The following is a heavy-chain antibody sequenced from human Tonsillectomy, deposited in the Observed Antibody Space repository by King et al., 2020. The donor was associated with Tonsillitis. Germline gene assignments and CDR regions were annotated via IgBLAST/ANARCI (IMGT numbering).Heavy chain of an antibody. CDR3: AREHLAEGYYFDY. J-gene: IGHJ4*02. CDR2: IWYDGSNK. CDR1: GFTFSSYG. Sequence: VQLVESGGGVVQPGRSLRLSCAASGFTFSSYGMHWVRQAPGKGLEWVAVIWYDGSNKYYADSVKGRFTISRDNSKNTLYLQMNSLRAEDTAVYHCAREHLAEGYYFDYWGQGTLVTVSS. V-gene: IGHV3-33*08.